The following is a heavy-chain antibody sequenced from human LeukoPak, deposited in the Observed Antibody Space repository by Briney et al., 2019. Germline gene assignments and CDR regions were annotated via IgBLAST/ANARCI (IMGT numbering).Heavy chain of an antibody. Sequence: ASVKVSCKASGYTFTSYYMHWVRQAPGQGLEWMGLINPSGGSTSYAQKFQGRVTMTRDMSTSTVYMELSSLRSEDTAVYYCAREGDLAVTNYYYYYYMDVWGKGTTVTVSS. V-gene: IGHV1-46*01. D-gene: IGHD4-17*01. J-gene: IGHJ6*03. CDR1: GYTFTSYY. CDR2: INPSGGST. CDR3: AREGDLAVTNYYYYYYMDV.